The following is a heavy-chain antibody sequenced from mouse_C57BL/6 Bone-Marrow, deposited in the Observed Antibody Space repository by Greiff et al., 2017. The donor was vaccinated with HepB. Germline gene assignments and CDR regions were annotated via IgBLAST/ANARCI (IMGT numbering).Heavy chain of an antibody. D-gene: IGHD1-1*01. CDR3: AIYGSSPNYAMDY. CDR1: GYTFTSYW. J-gene: IGHJ4*01. V-gene: IGHV1-55*01. Sequence: VKLQEPGAELVKPGASVKMSCKASGYTFTSYWITWVKQRPGQGLEWIGDIYPGSGSTNYNEKFKSKATLTVDTSSSTAYMQLSSLTSEDSAVYYCAIYGSSPNYAMDYWGQGTSVTVSS. CDR2: IYPGSGST.